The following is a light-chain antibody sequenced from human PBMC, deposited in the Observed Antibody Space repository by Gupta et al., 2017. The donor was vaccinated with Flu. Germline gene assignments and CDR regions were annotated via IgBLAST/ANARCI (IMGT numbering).Light chain of an antibody. CDR3: SSYAGSNYVV. V-gene: IGLV2-8*01. J-gene: IGLJ2*01. CDR2: EVS. CDR1: SSDVGGYNY. Sequence: QSALTQPPSASGSPGQSVTISCTGTSSDVGGYNYVSWYQQHPGKAPKLVIYEVSKRPSGVPDRFSGSKSGSTASLTVSGLQAEDEADYYCSSYAGSNYVVFGGGTKLTVL.